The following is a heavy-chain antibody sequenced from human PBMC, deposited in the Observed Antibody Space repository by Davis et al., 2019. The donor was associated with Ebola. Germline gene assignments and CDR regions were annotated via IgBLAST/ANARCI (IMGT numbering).Heavy chain of an antibody. CDR2: ISSSGSTI. V-gene: IGHV3-11*01. CDR3: ARYTTQGPLGWGPNYYYFDY. J-gene: IGHJ4*02. CDR1: GFTFSDYY. Sequence: GGSLRLSCAASGFTFSDYYMSWIRQAPGKGLEWVSYISSSGSTIYYADSVKGRFTISRDNAKNSLYLQMNSLRAEDTAVYYCARYTTQGPLGWGPNYYYFDYWGQGTLVTVSS. D-gene: IGHD4/OR15-4a*01.